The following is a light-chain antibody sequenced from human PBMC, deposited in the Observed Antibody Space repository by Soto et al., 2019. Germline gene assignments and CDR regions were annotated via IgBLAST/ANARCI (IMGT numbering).Light chain of an antibody. CDR2: GAS. Sequence: EIVLTQSPGNVSLSPGETATLSCRASQSVIGSHLAWYQQKLGQAPRLLIYGASSRATGIPDRFSGSGSGTDFTLTISRLEPEDFAVYYCQHYGSSRLTFSGGTKVELK. J-gene: IGKJ4*01. CDR3: QHYGSSRLT. CDR1: QSVIGSH. V-gene: IGKV3-20*01.